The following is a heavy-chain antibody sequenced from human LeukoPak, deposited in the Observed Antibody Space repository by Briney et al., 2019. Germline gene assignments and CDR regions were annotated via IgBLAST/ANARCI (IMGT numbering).Heavy chain of an antibody. D-gene: IGHD5-12*01. Sequence: ASVRVSCKASGYTFTSYGISWVRQAPGQGLEWMGWISAYNGNTNYAQKLQGRVTMTTDTSTSTAYMELRSLRSDDTAVYYCARVRDIVATMPNYYYYMDVWGKGTTVTISS. CDR3: ARVRDIVATMPNYYYYMDV. J-gene: IGHJ6*03. CDR2: ISAYNGNT. V-gene: IGHV1-18*01. CDR1: GYTFTSYG.